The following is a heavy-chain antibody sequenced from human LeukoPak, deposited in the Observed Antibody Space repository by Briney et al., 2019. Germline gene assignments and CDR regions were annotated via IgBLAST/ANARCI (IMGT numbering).Heavy chain of an antibody. V-gene: IGHV3-30*18. Sequence: GGSLRLSCAASGFSFSSCGMHWVRQAPGKGLEWLAVFSYNGIETHYADSVRGRFTISRDNRKNTLHLQMDSLRAEDTAVYYCVKEQSYGYYRVADYWGQGTPVTVSS. D-gene: IGHD1-26*01. CDR3: VKEQSYGYYRVADY. CDR1: GFSFSSCG. CDR2: FSYNGIET. J-gene: IGHJ4*02.